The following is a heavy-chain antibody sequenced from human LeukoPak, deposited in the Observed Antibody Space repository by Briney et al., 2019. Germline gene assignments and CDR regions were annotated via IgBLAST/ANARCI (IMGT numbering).Heavy chain of an antibody. Sequence: PSETLSLTCTVSGGSISSYYWSWVRQAPGKGLEWVSAISGSGGSTYYADSVKGRFTISRDNSKNTLYLQMNSLRAEDTAVYYCAKDADSSGYKGYFDYWGQGTLVTVSS. CDR3: AKDADSSGYKGYFDY. CDR1: GGSISSYY. J-gene: IGHJ4*02. CDR2: ISGSGGST. D-gene: IGHD3-22*01. V-gene: IGHV3-23*01.